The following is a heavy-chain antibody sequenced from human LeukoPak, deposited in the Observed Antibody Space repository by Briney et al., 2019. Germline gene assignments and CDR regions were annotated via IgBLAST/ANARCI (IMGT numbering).Heavy chain of an antibody. J-gene: IGHJ6*02. V-gene: IGHV1-46*01. D-gene: IGHD2-2*01. CDR1: GYTFTSYY. CDR3: ARDGDIVVVPAAISGMDV. Sequence: ASVKVSCTASGYTFTSYYMHWVRQAPGQGLEWMGIINPSGGSTSYAQKFQGRVTMTRDTSTSTVYMELSSLRSEDTAVYYCARDGDIVVVPAAISGMDVWGQGTTVTVSS. CDR2: INPSGGST.